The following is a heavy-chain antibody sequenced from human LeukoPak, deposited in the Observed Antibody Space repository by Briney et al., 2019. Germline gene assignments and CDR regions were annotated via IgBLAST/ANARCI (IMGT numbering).Heavy chain of an antibody. V-gene: IGHV4-30-2*01. CDR2: IYHSGST. CDR3: ARDLYDYGDFGY. D-gene: IGHD3-16*01. CDR1: GGSISSGGYS. J-gene: IGHJ4*02. Sequence: SETLSLTCAVSGGSISSGGYSWSWIRQPPGKGLEWIGYIYHSGSTYYNPSLKSRVTISVDRSKNQFSLKLSSVTAADTAVYYCARDLYDYGDFGYWGQGTLVTVSS.